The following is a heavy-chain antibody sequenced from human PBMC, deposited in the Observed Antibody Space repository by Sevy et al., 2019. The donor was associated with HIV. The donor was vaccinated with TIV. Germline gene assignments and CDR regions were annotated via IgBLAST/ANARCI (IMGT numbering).Heavy chain of an antibody. V-gene: IGHV1-2*02. CDR1: GYTFTGHY. CDR2: IDPISGGT. Sequence: ASVKVSCKASGYTFTGHYLHWVRQAPGQGLEWMGWIDPISGGTKHAQNFKGRVTMARDTSIRTAYMELGSLRFDDTAMYYCVRIRFQTGAFDSWGQGTLVTVSS. CDR3: VRIRFQTGAFDS. D-gene: IGHD7-27*01. J-gene: IGHJ4*02.